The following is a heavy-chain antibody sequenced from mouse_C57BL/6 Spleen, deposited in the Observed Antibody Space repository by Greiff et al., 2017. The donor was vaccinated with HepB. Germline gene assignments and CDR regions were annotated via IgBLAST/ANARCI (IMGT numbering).Heavy chain of an antibody. V-gene: IGHV1-19*01. J-gene: IGHJ2*01. CDR3: ARHSNYDYHFDY. CDR2: INPYNGGT. CDR1: GYTFTDYY. D-gene: IGHD2-4*01. Sequence: VQLQQSGPVLVKPGASVKMSCKASGYTFTDYYMNWVKQSHGKSLEWIGVINPYNGGTSYNQKFKGKATLTVDKSSSTAYMELNSLTSEDSAVYYCARHSNYDYHFDYWGQGTTLTVSS.